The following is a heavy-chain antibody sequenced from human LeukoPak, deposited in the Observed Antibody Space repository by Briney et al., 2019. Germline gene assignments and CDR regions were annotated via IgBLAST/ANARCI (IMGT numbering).Heavy chain of an antibody. V-gene: IGHV3-30*18. D-gene: IGHD6-19*01. CDR3: AKVVQWLDPDFDY. J-gene: IGHJ4*02. CDR1: GFTFSSYG. Sequence: GGSLRLSCAASGFTFSSYGMHWVRQAPGKGLEWEAVISYDGSNKYYADSLKGRFTISRDNSKNTLYLQMNSLSTEDTAVYYCAKVVQWLDPDFDYWGQGTLVTVSS. CDR2: ISYDGSNK.